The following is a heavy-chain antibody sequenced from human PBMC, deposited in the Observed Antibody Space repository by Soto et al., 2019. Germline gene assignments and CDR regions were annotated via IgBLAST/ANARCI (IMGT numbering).Heavy chain of an antibody. V-gene: IGHV1-3*01. Sequence: ASVKVSCKASGYTFSTYAIHWVRQAPGQSLEWMGWLNGGTGQTRYSQRFQDRVTITRDTSASTAYMEVSSLRPEDTAVYYCARGKGMEENYFYYGMDIWGQGTTVTVSS. J-gene: IGHJ6*02. D-gene: IGHD1-1*01. CDR3: ARGKGMEENYFYYGMDI. CDR2: LNGGTGQT. CDR1: GYTFSTYA.